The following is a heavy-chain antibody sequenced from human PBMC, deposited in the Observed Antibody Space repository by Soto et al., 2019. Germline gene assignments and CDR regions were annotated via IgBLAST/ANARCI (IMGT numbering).Heavy chain of an antibody. D-gene: IGHD6-13*01. Sequence: SETLSLTCAVYGGSFSGYYWSWIRQPPGKGLEWIGEINHSGSTNYNPSLKSRVTISVDTSKNQFSLKLSSVTAADTAAYYCARGVRGSSWYRLDYWGQGTLVTVSS. J-gene: IGHJ4*02. CDR3: ARGVRGSSWYRLDY. CDR1: GGSFSGYY. CDR2: INHSGST. V-gene: IGHV4-34*01.